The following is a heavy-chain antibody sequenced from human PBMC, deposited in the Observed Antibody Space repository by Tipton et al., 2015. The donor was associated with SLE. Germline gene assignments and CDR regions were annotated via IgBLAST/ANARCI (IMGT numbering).Heavy chain of an antibody. CDR2: TYYSGST. Sequence: TLSLTCAVSGDSIITSIWWSWVRQPPGKGLEWIGSTYYSGSTYYNPSLKSRVTIAVDTSKNQFSLKLSSVTAADTAVYYCARDLLLTYYYDSSGYQDAFDIWGQGTMVTVSS. V-gene: IGHV4-4*02. CDR3: ARDLLLTYYYDSSGYQDAFDI. CDR1: GDSIITSIW. J-gene: IGHJ3*02. D-gene: IGHD3-22*01.